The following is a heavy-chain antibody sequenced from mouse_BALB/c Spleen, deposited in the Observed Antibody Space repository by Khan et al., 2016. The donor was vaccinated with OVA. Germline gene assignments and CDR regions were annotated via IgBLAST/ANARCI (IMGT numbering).Heavy chain of an antibody. CDR3: ARSYGGAWFAY. CDR1: GYTFTDYV. CDR2: IYPGSGST. Sequence: QVQLKQSGPELVKPGASVKMSCKVSGYTFTDYVISWVKQRTGQGLEWIGEIYPGSGSTYYNEKFTGKATLTADKYSKTVNMQVSSPTYEASAVFFCARSYGGAWFAYWGQGTLVTVSA. J-gene: IGHJ3*01. D-gene: IGHD1-2*01. V-gene: IGHV1-77*01.